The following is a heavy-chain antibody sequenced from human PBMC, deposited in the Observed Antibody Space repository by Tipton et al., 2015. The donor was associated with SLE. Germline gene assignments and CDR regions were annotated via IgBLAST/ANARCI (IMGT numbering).Heavy chain of an antibody. J-gene: IGHJ2*01. CDR3: ARHMTTVPPFDL. Sequence: TLSLTCTVSGGSISSYYWTWIRQPPGKGLEWIGYIYYSGSTNYNPSLNSRVTISVDTSKNQFSLKLSSVTAADTAVYYCARHMTTVPPFDLWGRGTLVTVSS. CDR2: IYYSGST. CDR1: GGSISSYY. V-gene: IGHV4-59*08. D-gene: IGHD4-17*01.